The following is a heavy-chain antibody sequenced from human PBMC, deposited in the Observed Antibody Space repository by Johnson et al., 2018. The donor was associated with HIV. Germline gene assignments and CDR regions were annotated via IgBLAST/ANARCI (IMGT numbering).Heavy chain of an antibody. CDR2: INQDGSEK. D-gene: IGHD3-3*01. CDR3: ARDPKTYYNCWRGRRACDI. Sequence: EVQVLESGGGVVQPGRSLRLSCAASGFTVSSNYMSWVRQAPGKGLEWVASINQDGSEKYYVDSVKGRFTISRDNAKNSLYLQMNSLRAEDAAVYYCARDPKTYYNCWRGRRACDIWGQGTMVTVSS. CDR1: GFTVSSNY. V-gene: IGHV3-7*01. J-gene: IGHJ3*02.